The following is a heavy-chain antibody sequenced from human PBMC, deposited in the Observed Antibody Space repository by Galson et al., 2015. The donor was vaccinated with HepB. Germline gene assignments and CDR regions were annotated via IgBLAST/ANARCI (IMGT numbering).Heavy chain of an antibody. CDR3: ARERITGNRLAGWFDP. CDR1: GYTFTSYG. V-gene: IGHV1-18*04. CDR2: ISAYNGNT. Sequence: SVKVSCKASGYTFTSYGISWVRQAPGQGLEWMGWISAYNGNTNYAQKLQGRVTMTTDTSTSTAYMELRSLRSDDTAVYYCARERITGNRLAGWFDPWGQGTLVTVSS. J-gene: IGHJ5*02. D-gene: IGHD1-20*01.